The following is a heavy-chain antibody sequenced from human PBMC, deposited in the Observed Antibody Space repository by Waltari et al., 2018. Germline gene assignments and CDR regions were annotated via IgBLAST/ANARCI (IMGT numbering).Heavy chain of an antibody. CDR3: ARHWKRNGYRFDP. CDR2: IYYSGSI. D-gene: IGHD5-12*01. J-gene: IGHJ5*02. CDR1: GGSLSSRRYY. Sequence: QLQLQESGPGLVKPSGTLSLTCSVSGGSLSSRRYYWGWIRQSPGKGLEWIGSIYYSGSIYYNPTLQSRVTISGDTSKNQFSLNLSSVTAADTAVYYCARHWKRNGYRFDPWGQGTRVTVSS. V-gene: IGHV4-39*01.